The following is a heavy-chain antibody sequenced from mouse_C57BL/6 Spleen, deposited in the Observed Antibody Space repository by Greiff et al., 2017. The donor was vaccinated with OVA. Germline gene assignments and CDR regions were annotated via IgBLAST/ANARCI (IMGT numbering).Heavy chain of an antibody. J-gene: IGHJ4*01. CDR3: TRDHGYGAMDY. CDR1: GFTFSSYA. CDR2: ISSGGDYI. D-gene: IGHD2-14*01. Sequence: EVQLVESGAGLVKPGGSLKLSCAASGFTFSSYAMSWVRQTPEKRLEWVAYISSGGDYIYYADTVKGRFTISRDNARNTLYLQMSSLKSEDTAMYYCTRDHGYGAMDYWGQGTSVTVSS. V-gene: IGHV5-9-1*02.